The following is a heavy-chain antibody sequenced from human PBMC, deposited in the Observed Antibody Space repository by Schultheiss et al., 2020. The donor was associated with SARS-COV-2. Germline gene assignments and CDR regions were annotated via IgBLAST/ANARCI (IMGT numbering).Heavy chain of an antibody. D-gene: IGHD3-22*01. CDR2: IYYSGST. CDR1: GGSISSYY. J-gene: IGHJ4*02. Sequence: SETLSLTCTVSGGSISSYYWSWIRQPPGKGLEWIGYIYYSGSTNYNPSIKSRVTISVNTSKNQFSLKLSFLTAADTAVYYCARGLGADYDSSGWGQGTLVTVSS. V-gene: IGHV4-59*08. CDR3: ARGLGADYDSSG.